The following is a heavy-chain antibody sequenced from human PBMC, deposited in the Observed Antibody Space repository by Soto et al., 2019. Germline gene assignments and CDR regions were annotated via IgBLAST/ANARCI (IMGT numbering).Heavy chain of an antibody. V-gene: IGHV3-33*01. Sequence: QVQLVESGGGVVQPGRSLRLSCAASGFTFSSYGMHWVRQAPGKGLEWVAAIWDDGSNKYYGDSVKGRLTSPRDNSKNTMYLQMNSRRAEDTAVYYCARDTARAMVRIYYGMDVWGQGTTVTVSS. CDR1: GFTFSSYG. D-gene: IGHD3-10*01. CDR2: IWDDGSNK. CDR3: ARDTARAMVRIYYGMDV. J-gene: IGHJ6*02.